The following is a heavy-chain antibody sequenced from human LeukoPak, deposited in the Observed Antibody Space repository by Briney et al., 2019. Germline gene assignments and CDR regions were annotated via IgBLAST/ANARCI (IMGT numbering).Heavy chain of an antibody. Sequence: KSSETLSLTCAVYGGSFSGYYWSWIRQPPGKGLEWIGEINHSGSTNYNPSLKSRVTISVDTSKNQFSLKLSSVTAADTAVYYCASLGGQLPSYNWFDRWGQGTLVTVSS. V-gene: IGHV4-34*01. J-gene: IGHJ5*02. CDR1: GGSFSGYY. CDR2: INHSGST. CDR3: ASLGGQLPSYNWFDR. D-gene: IGHD2-2*01.